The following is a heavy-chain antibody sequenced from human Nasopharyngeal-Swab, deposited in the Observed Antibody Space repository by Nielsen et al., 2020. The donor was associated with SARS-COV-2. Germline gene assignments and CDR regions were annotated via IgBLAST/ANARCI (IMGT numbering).Heavy chain of an antibody. V-gene: IGHV2-5*02. CDR3: ARVDVSGFYYYGLDV. J-gene: IGHJ6*02. D-gene: IGHD5-12*01. Sequence: WIRQPPRKALEWLAVIFRDDDKWYSPSLEGRLTITKDTTKNQVVLRMINVDPVDTGTYYCARVDVSGFYYYGLDVWGQGTTVTVSS. CDR2: IFRDDDK.